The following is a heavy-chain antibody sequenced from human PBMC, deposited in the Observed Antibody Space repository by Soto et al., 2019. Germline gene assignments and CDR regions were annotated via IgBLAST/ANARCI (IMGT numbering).Heavy chain of an antibody. CDR2: IRSKANSYAT. CDR1: GFTFSGSA. V-gene: IGHV3-73*01. J-gene: IGHJ4*02. D-gene: IGHD3-10*01. Sequence: EVQLVESGGGLVQPGGSLKLSCAASGFTFSGSAMHWVRQASGKGLEWVGRIRSKANSYATAYAASVKGRFTISRDDSKNTAYLQMNSLKTEDTAVYYCTSRGFGVFDYWGQGTLVTVSS. CDR3: TSRGFGVFDY.